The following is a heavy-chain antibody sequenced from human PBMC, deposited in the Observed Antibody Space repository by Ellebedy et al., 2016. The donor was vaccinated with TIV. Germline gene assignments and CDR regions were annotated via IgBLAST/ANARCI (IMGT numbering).Heavy chain of an antibody. CDR3: AKDSSTYYDVLTANWFDP. J-gene: IGHJ5*02. D-gene: IGHD3-9*01. V-gene: IGHV3-7*03. Sequence: DSVKGRFTISRDNAKNSLYLQMNSLRAEDTAVYYCAKDSSTYYDVLTANWFDPWGQGTLVTVSS.